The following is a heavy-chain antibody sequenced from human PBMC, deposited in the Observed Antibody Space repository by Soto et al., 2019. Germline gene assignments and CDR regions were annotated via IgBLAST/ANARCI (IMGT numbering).Heavy chain of an antibody. V-gene: IGHV3-23*01. Sequence: EVQLLESGGGLVQPGESLRLSCAFSGFIFGNYMMTWVRQAPGKGLEWVSTIRDGGESTYYADSVKGQFTISRDNSKNTLYLQMDSLGVEDTAVYYCAPHVHCSGGSCHYDAFDIRGQGTMVTVSS. CDR1: GFIFGNYM. D-gene: IGHD2-15*01. J-gene: IGHJ3*02. CDR3: APHVHCSGGSCHYDAFDI. CDR2: IRDGGEST.